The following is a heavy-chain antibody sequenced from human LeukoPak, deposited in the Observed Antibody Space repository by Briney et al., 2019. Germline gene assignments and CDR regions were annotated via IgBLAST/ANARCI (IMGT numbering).Heavy chain of an antibody. D-gene: IGHD4-11*01. J-gene: IGHJ6*03. CDR3: AKDRTPRTTYYYMDV. Sequence: GGSLRLSCAASGFTFDDYAMHWVRQAPGKGLEWVSGISWNSGSTGYADSVKGRFTISRDNAKNSLYLQMNSLRAEDTALYYCAKDRTPRTTYYYMDVWGKGTTVTVSS. CDR2: ISWNSGST. CDR1: GFTFDDYA. V-gene: IGHV3-9*01.